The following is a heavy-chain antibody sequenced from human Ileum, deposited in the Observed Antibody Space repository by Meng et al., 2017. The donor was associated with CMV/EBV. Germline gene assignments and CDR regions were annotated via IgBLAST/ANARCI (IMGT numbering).Heavy chain of an antibody. CDR2: IYYSGGT. D-gene: IGHD2-21*02. J-gene: IGHJ4*02. CDR3: ASGDSLRAVDF. CDR1: GASISRSTYY. V-gene: IGHV4-39*07. Sequence: LQLQEPGPGLVKPSETLSLTGTVAGASISRSTYYWGWIRQPPGKGLEWIGSIYYSGGTYYNPSLKSRVTISVDTSKNQFSLKLNSVTAADTAVYYCASGDSLRAVDFWGQGTLVTVSS.